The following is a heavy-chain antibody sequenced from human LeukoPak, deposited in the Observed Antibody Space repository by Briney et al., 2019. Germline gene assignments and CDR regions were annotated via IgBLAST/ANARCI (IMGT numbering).Heavy chain of an antibody. CDR1: GYTFSSYD. Sequence: ASVKVSCKVSGYTFSSYDINWVRQATGQGLGWMGWMNPNRGNTGYVQKFQGRVTMTRSTSISTAYMGLSSLRSEDTAVYYCARLSNSGYDPDYWGRGTLVTVSS. D-gene: IGHD5-12*01. V-gene: IGHV1-8*01. CDR3: ARLSNSGYDPDY. J-gene: IGHJ4*02. CDR2: MNPNRGNT.